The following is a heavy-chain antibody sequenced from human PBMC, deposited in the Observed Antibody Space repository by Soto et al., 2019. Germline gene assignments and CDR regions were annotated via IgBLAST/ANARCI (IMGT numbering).Heavy chain of an antibody. V-gene: IGHV1-18*01. Sequence: QVQLVQSGAAVKKPGASVKVSCKASGYTFTSYGITWVRQAHGQGLEWMGWISDYNGNTNNAQKLQGRVTMTTDTSTNTAYMELRSLRSDDTAVYYGARDGPMDRAFDIWGQGTMVTVSS. CDR3: ARDGPMDRAFDI. CDR2: ISDYNGNT. D-gene: IGHD3-10*01. J-gene: IGHJ3*02. CDR1: GYTFTSYG.